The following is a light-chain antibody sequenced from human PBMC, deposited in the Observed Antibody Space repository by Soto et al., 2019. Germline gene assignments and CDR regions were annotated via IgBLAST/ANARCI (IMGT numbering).Light chain of an antibody. CDR2: GAS. J-gene: IGKJ1*01. CDR3: QQYGSSLLT. Sequence: EIVLTQSPGTLCLSPGERATLSCRASQSVSSSYLAWYQQKPGQAPRLLIYGASSRATGIPDRISGSGSGTDFTLTISRLEPEDFAVYYCQQYGSSLLTFGQGTKVEIK. CDR1: QSVSSSY. V-gene: IGKV3-20*01.